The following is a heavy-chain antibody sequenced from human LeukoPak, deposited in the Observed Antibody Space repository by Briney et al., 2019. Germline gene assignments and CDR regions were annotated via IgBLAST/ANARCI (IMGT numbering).Heavy chain of an antibody. D-gene: IGHD3-3*01. J-gene: IGHJ4*02. V-gene: IGHV3-23*01. CDR1: GLAFSSYA. CDR2: VSVASNT. Sequence: PGGSPRLSCAASGLAFSSYAMSWVRQAPGKGLEWVSTVSVASNTFYADSVKGRFTISRDNSRNTVYLQMTSLRADDTDVYYCADYGVSGVRNNFYWGQGTLVTVSS. CDR3: ADYGVSGVRNNFY.